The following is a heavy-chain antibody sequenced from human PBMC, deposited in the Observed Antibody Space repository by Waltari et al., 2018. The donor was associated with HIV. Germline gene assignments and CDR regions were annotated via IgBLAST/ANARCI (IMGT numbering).Heavy chain of an antibody. CDR3: ARVYYYDSGSYRPFFEY. CDR2: MNPNSGNT. CDR1: GYTFTRYD. Sequence: QVQLVQSGAEVKKPGASVKVSCKASGYTFTRYDINWGRQATGQGLEWMGWMNPNSGNTGYTQKFQGRVTMTRNTSISTAYMELSSLRSEDTAVYYCARVYYYDSGSYRPFFEYWGQGTLVTVSS. V-gene: IGHV1-8*01. D-gene: IGHD3-10*01. J-gene: IGHJ4*02.